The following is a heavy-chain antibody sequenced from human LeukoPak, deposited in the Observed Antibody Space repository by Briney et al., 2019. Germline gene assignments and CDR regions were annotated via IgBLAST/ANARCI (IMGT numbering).Heavy chain of an antibody. CDR1: GFTFSSCV. D-gene: IGHD4-17*01. CDR2: ISSIGSNT. V-gene: IGHV3-23*01. CDR3: AKLVGATVTSDY. J-gene: IGHJ4*02. Sequence: PGGSLRLSCAASGFTFSSCVMTWVRQAPGKGLEWVSAISSIGSNTYYADSVKGRFTISRDNSNNTLYLQMNGLRAEDTAVYYCAKLVGATVTSDYWGQGTLVTVSS.